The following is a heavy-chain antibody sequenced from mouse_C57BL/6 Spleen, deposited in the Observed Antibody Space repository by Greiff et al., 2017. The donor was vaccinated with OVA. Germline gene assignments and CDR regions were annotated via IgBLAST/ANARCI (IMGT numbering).Heavy chain of an antibody. CDR3: TTRVLLAAY. CDR2: IDPENGAT. CDR1: GFNIKDDY. Sequence: VHVKQSGAELVRPGASVKLSCTASGFNIKDDYMHWVKQRPEQGLEWIGWIDPENGATEYASKFQGKATITADTSSNTAYLQLSSLASEDTAVYYCTTRVLLAAYWGQGTLVTVSA. J-gene: IGHJ3*01. V-gene: IGHV14-4*01. D-gene: IGHD1-1*01.